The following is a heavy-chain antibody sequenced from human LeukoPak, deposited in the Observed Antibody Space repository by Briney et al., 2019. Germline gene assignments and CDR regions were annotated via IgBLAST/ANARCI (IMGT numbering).Heavy chain of an antibody. V-gene: IGHV3-30*02. J-gene: IGHJ4*02. CDR3: AKAYSSGWYVGY. Sequence: GGSLRLSCAAPGFTFSSYGMHWVRQAPGKGLEWVAFIRYDGSNKYYADSVKGRFTISRDNSKNTLYLQMNSLRAEDTAVYYCAKAYSSGWYVGYWGQGTLVTVSS. CDR2: IRYDGSNK. CDR1: GFTFSSYG. D-gene: IGHD6-19*01.